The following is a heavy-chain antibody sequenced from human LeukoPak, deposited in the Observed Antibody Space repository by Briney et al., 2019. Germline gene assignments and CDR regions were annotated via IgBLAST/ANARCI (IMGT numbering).Heavy chain of an antibody. Sequence: KTSETLSLTCTVSGGSISSSSYYWGWIRQPPGKGLEWIGSIYYSGSTYYNPSLKSRVTISVDTSKNQFSLKLSSVTAADTAVYYCARNIRQSITIFGVVAFHYYMDVWGKGTTVTVSS. J-gene: IGHJ6*03. V-gene: IGHV4-39*01. CDR3: ARNIRQSITIFGVVAFHYYMDV. D-gene: IGHD3-3*01. CDR2: IYYSGST. CDR1: GGSISSSSYY.